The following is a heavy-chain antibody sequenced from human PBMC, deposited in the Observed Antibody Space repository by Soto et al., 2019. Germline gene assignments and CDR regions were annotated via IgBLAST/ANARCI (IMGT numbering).Heavy chain of an antibody. J-gene: IGHJ4*02. V-gene: IGHV4-30-4*08. CDR2: IYEGGRT. D-gene: IGHD7-27*01. CDR3: TRGPSGDKVDF. Sequence: QVQLQESGPGLVKPSQTLSLTCTVSGGSVSSADWNWSWIRQTPGKGLEWIGYIYEGGRTYSNPSLMSRATISLDTSKNLFSLNLKSVTAADTAVYYCTRGPSGDKVDFWGQGLLVTVSS. CDR1: GGSVSSADWN.